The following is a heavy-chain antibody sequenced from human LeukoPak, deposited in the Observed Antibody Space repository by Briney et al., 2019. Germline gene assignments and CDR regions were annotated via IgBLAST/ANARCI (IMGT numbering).Heavy chain of an antibody. CDR3: ARDLLGTTHDHYYYYGMDV. CDR1: GGSISSGDYY. V-gene: IGHV4-30-4*01. J-gene: IGHJ6*02. D-gene: IGHD1-7*01. CDR2: IYYSGST. Sequence: PSQTLSLTCTVSGGSISSGDYYWSWIRQPPGTGLEWIGNIYYSGSTYYNPSLKSRVTISVDTSKNQFSLKLSSVTAADTAVYYCARDLLGTTHDHYYYYGMDVWGQGTTVTVSS.